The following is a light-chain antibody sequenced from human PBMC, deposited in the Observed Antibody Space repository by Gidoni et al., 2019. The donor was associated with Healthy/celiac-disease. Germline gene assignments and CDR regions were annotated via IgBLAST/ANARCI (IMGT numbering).Light chain of an antibody. Sequence: EIVLTQSPGTLSLSPGERATLSCWASQSGSSSYLAWYQQKPGQDPRLLIYGASSRATGIPDRFSGSGSGTDFTLTISRLDPEDFAVYYCQQYGSSPYTFXQXTKLEIK. CDR2: GAS. CDR1: QSGSSSY. V-gene: IGKV3-20*01. J-gene: IGKJ2*01. CDR3: QQYGSSPYT.